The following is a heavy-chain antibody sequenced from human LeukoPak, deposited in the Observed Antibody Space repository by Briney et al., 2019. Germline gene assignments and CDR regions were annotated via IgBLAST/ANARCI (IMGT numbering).Heavy chain of an antibody. J-gene: IGHJ6*03. V-gene: IGHV3-7*01. CDR1: GFTFSNYW. CDR3: ARGRSSGWFPYYYYMDV. Sequence: GGSLRLSCAASGFTFSNYWMTWVRQAPGKGLEWVANIKQDGSEKYYVDSVKGRFTISRDNAKNSLYLQMNSLRAEDTAVYYCARGRSSGWFPYYYYMDVWGKGTTVTVSS. CDR2: IKQDGSEK. D-gene: IGHD6-19*01.